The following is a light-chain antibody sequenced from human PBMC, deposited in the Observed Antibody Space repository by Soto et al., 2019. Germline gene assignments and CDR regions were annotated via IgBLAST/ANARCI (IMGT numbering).Light chain of an antibody. CDR1: SSDVGSYNL. V-gene: IGLV2-23*01. CDR3: CSYAGSSTPLV. J-gene: IGLJ1*01. Sequence: QSVLTQPASVSGSPGQSITISCTGTSSDVGSYNLVSWYQQHPGKAPKLMIYEGSKRPSGVSNRFSGSKSGNTASLTISGLQAEDEAAYYCCSYAGSSTPLVFGTGTKLTVL. CDR2: EGS.